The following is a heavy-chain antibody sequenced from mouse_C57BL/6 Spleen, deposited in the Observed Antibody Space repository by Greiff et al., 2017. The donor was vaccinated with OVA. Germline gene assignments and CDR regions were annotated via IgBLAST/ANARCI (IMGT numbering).Heavy chain of an antibody. D-gene: IGHD1-1*01. CDR3: ARAAFITTGAAMDY. CDR1: GYTFTSYD. Sequence: QVQLQQSGPELVKPGASVKLSCKASGYTFTSYDINWVKQRPGQGLEWIGWIYPRDGSTKYNEKFKGKATLTVDTSSSTAYMELHSLTSEDSAVYCCARAAFITTGAAMDYWGQGTSVTVSS. V-gene: IGHV1-85*01. J-gene: IGHJ4*01. CDR2: IYPRDGST.